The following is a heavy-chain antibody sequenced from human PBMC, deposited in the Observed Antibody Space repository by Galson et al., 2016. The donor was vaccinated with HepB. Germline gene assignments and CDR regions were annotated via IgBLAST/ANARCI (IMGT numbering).Heavy chain of an antibody. V-gene: IGHV3-21*01. J-gene: IGHJ4*02. CDR2: ISSSSSYI. D-gene: IGHD4-17*01. CDR1: GFTFSSYS. CDR3: ARAVSWDYGDYAGY. Sequence: SLRVSCAASGFTFSSYSMNWVRQAPGEGLEWVSSISSSSSYIYYADSVKGRFTISRDNAKNSLYLQMNSLRAEDTAVYYCARAVSWDYGDYAGYWGQGTLVTVSS.